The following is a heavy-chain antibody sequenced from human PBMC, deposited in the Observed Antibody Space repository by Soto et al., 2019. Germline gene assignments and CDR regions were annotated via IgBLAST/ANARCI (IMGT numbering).Heavy chain of an antibody. J-gene: IGHJ4*02. Sequence: SVKVSCKASGGTFSSYRINWVRQAPGQGLEWVGGIVPIYRTADYAQKFQGRVTITADESARTAYMELRSLKSQDTAVYYCARDSGAKLSSSWGQGTLVTVSS. D-gene: IGHD6-13*01. CDR2: IVPIYRTA. V-gene: IGHV1-69*13. CDR3: ARDSGAKLSSS. CDR1: GGTFSSYR.